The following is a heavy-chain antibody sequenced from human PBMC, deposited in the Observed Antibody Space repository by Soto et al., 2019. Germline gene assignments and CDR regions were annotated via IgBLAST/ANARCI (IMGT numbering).Heavy chain of an antibody. V-gene: IGHV1-69*01. Sequence: QVQLVQSGAEMKKPGSSVKVSCKVSGDSFSSYAISWVRQAPGEGLEWVGGIIPIFDTANYAQNFQGSVTITAVESTTTAYMEVTRLKPEDTAVFYCAASDSSSWQHDYWGQGTLITVSS. J-gene: IGHJ4*02. CDR3: AASDSSSWQHDY. D-gene: IGHD6-13*01. CDR2: IIPIFDTA. CDR1: GDSFSSYA.